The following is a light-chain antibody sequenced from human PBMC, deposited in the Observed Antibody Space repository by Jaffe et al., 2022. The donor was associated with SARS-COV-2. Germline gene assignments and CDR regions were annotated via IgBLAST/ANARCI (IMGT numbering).Light chain of an antibody. V-gene: IGKV3-20*01. Sequence: EIVLTQSPGTLSLSPGERATLSCRASQSVSSKLAWYQQKPGQAPRLLIYDASSRATGIPDRFRGSGSGTDFTLTISRLEPEDFAVYYCQQYGSSPKTFGQGTKVEIK. CDR2: DAS. J-gene: IGKJ1*01. CDR3: QQYGSSPKT. CDR1: QSVSSK.